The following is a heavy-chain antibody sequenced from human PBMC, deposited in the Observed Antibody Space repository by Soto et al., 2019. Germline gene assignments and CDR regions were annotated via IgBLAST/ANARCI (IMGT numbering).Heavy chain of an antibody. Sequence: ASVKVSCKASGYTFTSYGISWVRQAPGQGLEWMGWISAYNGNTNYAQKLQGRVTMTTDTSTSTAYMELRSLRSDDTAVYYCARYARLGSGWTDAFDFWGQGTMVTVSS. CDR2: ISAYNGNT. CDR1: GYTFTSYG. D-gene: IGHD6-19*01. J-gene: IGHJ3*01. CDR3: ARYARLGSGWTDAFDF. V-gene: IGHV1-18*01.